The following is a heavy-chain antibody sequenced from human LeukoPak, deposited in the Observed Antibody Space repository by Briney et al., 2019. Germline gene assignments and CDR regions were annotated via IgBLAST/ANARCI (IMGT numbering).Heavy chain of an antibody. CDR3: ARGYFDWLYRPDYYGMDV. Sequence: GASVKVSCKASGYTFTSYGISWVRQAPGQGLEWMGWISAYNGNTNYAQKLQGRVTMTTDTSTSTADMELRSLRSDDTAVYYCARGYFDWLYRPDYYGMDVWGQGTTVTVSS. D-gene: IGHD3-9*01. V-gene: IGHV1-18*01. J-gene: IGHJ6*02. CDR1: GYTFTSYG. CDR2: ISAYNGNT.